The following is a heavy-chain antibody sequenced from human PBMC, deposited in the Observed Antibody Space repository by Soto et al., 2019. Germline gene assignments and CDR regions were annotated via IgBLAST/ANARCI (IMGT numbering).Heavy chain of an antibody. D-gene: IGHD3-10*01. CDR2: LYWDGDK. V-gene: IGHV2-5*02. Sequence: QITLKESGPPLVKPTQTLTLTCTFSGFSLSTSGMGVGWFRQPPGKALEWLALLYWDGDKRHTPSLKNTLTINKHSSKNHLVLTTTSLYPVDTATYYCEHRSRQHYSDAFHMWGRGTMGIVSS. CDR3: EHRSRQHYSDAFHM. J-gene: IGHJ3*02. CDR1: GFSLSTSGMG.